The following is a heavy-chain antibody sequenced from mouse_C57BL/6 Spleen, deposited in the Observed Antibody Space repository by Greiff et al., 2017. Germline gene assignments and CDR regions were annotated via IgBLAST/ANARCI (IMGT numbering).Heavy chain of an antibody. D-gene: IGHD2-3*01. Sequence: VQLQQSGPELVKPGASVKISCKASGYAFSSSWMTWVKQRPGKGLEWIGRIYPGDGDTHYNGKFKGKATLTADKSSSTAYMQLSILTSEDSAVYFCARSGGGYYPFDYWGQSTTLSGSS. J-gene: IGHJ2*01. V-gene: IGHV1-82*01. CDR3: ARSGGGYYPFDY. CDR1: GYAFSSSW. CDR2: IYPGDGDT.